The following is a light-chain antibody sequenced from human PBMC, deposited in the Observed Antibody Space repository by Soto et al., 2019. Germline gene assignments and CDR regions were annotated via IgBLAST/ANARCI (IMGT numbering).Light chain of an antibody. CDR1: QNVWTY. CDR3: QQSFITPRT. CDR2: SAS. V-gene: IGKV1-39*01. Sequence: DIQMTQSPSSLSASVGDRVSVTCRASQNVWTYLNWYQQKPGKAPRLLIHSASDLESGVPSRFSGTVSGSVFTLTISSLQPEDFATSYCQQSFITPRTFAQGTKLEL. J-gene: IGKJ2*01.